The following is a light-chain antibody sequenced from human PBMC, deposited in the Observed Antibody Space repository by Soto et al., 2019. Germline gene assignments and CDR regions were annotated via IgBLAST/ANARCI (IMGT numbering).Light chain of an antibody. J-gene: IGKJ2*01. CDR2: AAS. CDR1: QSISSY. V-gene: IGKV1-39*01. Sequence: DIQMTQSPSSLSASVGDRVTITCRASQSISSYLNWYQQKPGKAPKLLIYAASSLQSGVPSRFSGNGSETDFTLTISSLQPEDFATYYCQQSYSTPTFGQGTKLEIK. CDR3: QQSYSTPT.